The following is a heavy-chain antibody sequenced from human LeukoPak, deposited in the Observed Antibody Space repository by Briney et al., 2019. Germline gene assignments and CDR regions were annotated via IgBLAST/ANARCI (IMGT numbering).Heavy chain of an antibody. D-gene: IGHD5-12*01. CDR3: ANWGGVATIRGNFDY. CDR2: ISYDGSNK. CDR1: GFTFSTYT. J-gene: IGHJ4*02. V-gene: IGHV3-30*04. Sequence: GRSLRLSCAASGFTFSTYTMHWVRQAPGKGLEWVAVISYDGSNKYYADSVKGRFTISRDSSKNTLYLQMNSLRAEDTAVYYCANWGGVATIRGNFDYWGQGTLVTVSS.